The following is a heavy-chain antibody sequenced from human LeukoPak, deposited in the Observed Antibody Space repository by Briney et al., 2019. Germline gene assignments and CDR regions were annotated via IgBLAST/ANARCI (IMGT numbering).Heavy chain of an antibody. V-gene: IGHV3-48*02. CDR2: ISSGSSTI. D-gene: IGHD6-6*01. J-gene: IGHJ4*02. Sequence: PGGSLRLSCAASGFTFSSYSMNWIRQAPGKGLEWFSYISSGSSTIYYADSVKGRFTISRDNAKNSLYLQMNSLRDEDTAVYYCARVGAARFGGFDYWGQGTLVTVSS. CDR1: GFTFSSYS. CDR3: ARVGAARFGGFDY.